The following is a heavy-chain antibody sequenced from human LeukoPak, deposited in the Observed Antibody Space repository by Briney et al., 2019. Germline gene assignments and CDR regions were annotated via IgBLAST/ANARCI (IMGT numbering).Heavy chain of an antibody. CDR3: ARHGSVHLRAGYYYNLDV. V-gene: IGHV4-59*08. D-gene: IGHD4-17*01. Sequence: SETLSLTCTVSGGSISGNYWSWLRQSPGKGLEYIGYIHYNENTYYNPSLKSRITMSLDTSKNQFSLNLSSVTAADTALYYCARHGSVHLRAGYYYNLDVWGRGTTITVSS. J-gene: IGHJ6*02. CDR2: IHYNENT. CDR1: GGSISGNY.